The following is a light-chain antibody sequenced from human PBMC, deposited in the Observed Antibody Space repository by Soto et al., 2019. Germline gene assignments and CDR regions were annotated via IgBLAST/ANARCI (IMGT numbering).Light chain of an antibody. J-gene: IGKJ5*01. V-gene: IGKV3-11*01. CDR2: DVS. CDR1: QSVGTY. CDR3: QQYGSSPPIT. Sequence: EIVLTQSPATLSLSPGARATLSCRASQSVGTYIAWYQQKPGQAPRRLIYDVSNRASGVPARFSGSGSGTEFTLTISSLQSEDFAVYYCQQYGSSPPITFGQGTRLEIK.